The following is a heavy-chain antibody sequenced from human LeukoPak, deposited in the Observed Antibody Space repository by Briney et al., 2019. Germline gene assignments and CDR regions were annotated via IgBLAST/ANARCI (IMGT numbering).Heavy chain of an antibody. Sequence: GGSLRLSCAASGFTFSSYAMSWVRQAPGKGLEWVSAISGSGGSTYYADSVKGRFTISRDNSRNTLYLQMNSLRAEDTAVYYCANENVRYFDWLLIRGAFDIWGQGTMVTVSS. CDR3: ANENVRYFDWLLIRGAFDI. J-gene: IGHJ3*02. CDR1: GFTFSSYA. V-gene: IGHV3-23*01. CDR2: ISGSGGST. D-gene: IGHD3-9*01.